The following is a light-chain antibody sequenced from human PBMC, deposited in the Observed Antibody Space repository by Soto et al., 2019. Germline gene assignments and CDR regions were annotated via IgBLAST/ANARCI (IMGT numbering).Light chain of an antibody. J-gene: IGKJ5*01. CDR2: DAS. CDR1: RSVSSY. Sequence: EVGLSQSPRTLSVYPGERATLSCRATRSVSSYLAWYQQKPGQAPRLLIYDASSRPTDIPARFSGSGSGTDFTLTISSLEPEDFALYYCQQRSNWPIPFGQGTRLEIK. V-gene: IGKV3-11*01. CDR3: QQRSNWPIP.